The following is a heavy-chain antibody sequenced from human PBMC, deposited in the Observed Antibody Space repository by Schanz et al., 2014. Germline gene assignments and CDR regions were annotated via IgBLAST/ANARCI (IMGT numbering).Heavy chain of an antibody. CDR3: ARIGGSVFDY. J-gene: IGHJ4*02. V-gene: IGHV3-11*01. CDR1: GFPFSDYF. D-gene: IGHD3-10*01. Sequence: QVQLVDSGGGLVKPGGSLRLSCTASGFPFSDYFMAWIRQPPGRGLEWVSYIGNGGVTIYYADSVKGRFTISRDNSKNPLYQQMSSLRAEDTAVYYCARIGGSVFDYWAQGTLVTVSS. CDR2: IGNGGVTI.